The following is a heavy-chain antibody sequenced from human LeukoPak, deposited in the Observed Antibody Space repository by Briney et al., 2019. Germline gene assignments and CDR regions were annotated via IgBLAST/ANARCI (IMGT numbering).Heavy chain of an antibody. D-gene: IGHD5-18*01. Sequence: PSETLSLTCAVYGGSFSGYYWSWIRQPPGKGLEWIGEINHSGSTNYNPSLKSRVTISVDTSKNQFSLKLSSVTAADTAVYYCAREGPWSYGHYLDYWGQGTLVTVSS. CDR1: GGSFSGYY. CDR2: INHSGST. V-gene: IGHV4-34*01. CDR3: AREGPWSYGHYLDY. J-gene: IGHJ4*02.